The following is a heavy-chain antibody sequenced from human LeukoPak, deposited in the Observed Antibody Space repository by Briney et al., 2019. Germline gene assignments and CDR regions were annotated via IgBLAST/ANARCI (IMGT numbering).Heavy chain of an antibody. V-gene: IGHV3-7*01. CDR3: VTSWGPQQRDY. Sequence: GGSLRLSCAASGFSFKDYWMSWVRQAPGKGLEWVADITPDGSVKTYVDSVKGRLTISRDNAKQSLYLQMDTLTAEDTAVYYCVTSWGPQQRDYWGQGTPVTVSS. CDR2: ITPDGSVK. J-gene: IGHJ4*02. CDR1: GFSFKDYW. D-gene: IGHD7-27*01.